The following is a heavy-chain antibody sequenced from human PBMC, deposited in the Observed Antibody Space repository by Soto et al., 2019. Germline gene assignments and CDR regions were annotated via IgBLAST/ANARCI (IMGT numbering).Heavy chain of an antibody. J-gene: IGHJ2*01. Sequence: QVQLQESGPGLVKPSQTLSLTCTVSGGSISSGGYYWSWIRQHPGKGLEWIGYIYYSGSTYYNPSLKNRVTLPVDTSKNQFALKLSAVTAADTAVYYCARGLGGYCGYDSDWYFDLWGRGTLGTVSS. D-gene: IGHD5-12*01. CDR3: ARGLGGYCGYDSDWYFDL. CDR2: IYYSGST. CDR1: GGSISSGGYY. V-gene: IGHV4-31*03.